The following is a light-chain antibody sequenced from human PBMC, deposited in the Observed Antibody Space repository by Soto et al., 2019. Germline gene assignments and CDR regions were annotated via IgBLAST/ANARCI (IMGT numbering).Light chain of an antibody. Sequence: QSVLTQPPSVSEAPRQRVTISCSGSRSNIGNNAVNWYQQLPGKAPKLLIYYDDLLSSGVSDRFSGSKSGTSASLAISGLQSEDEADYYYAVWDDNLNGVVFGGGTKVTVL. CDR2: YDD. J-gene: IGLJ2*01. CDR1: RSNIGNNA. V-gene: IGLV1-36*01. CDR3: AVWDDNLNGVV.